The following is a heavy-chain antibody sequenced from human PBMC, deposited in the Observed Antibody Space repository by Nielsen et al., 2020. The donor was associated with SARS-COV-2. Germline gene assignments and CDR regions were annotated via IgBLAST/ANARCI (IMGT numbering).Heavy chain of an antibody. J-gene: IGHJ4*02. CDR1: GFTFSSYG. CDR2: ISYDGSNK. CDR3: AKEMSGSVADIDY. D-gene: IGHD6-19*01. Sequence: GGSLRLSCAASGFTFSSYGMHWVRQAPGKGLEWVAVISYDGSNKYYADSVKGRFTISRDNSKNTLYLQMNSLRAEDTAVYYCAKEMSGSVADIDYWGQGTLVTVSS. V-gene: IGHV3-30*18.